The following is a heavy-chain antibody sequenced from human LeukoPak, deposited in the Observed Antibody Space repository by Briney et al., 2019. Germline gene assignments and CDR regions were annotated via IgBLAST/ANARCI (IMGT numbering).Heavy chain of an antibody. CDR1: GVSLSGYY. D-gene: IGHD6-19*01. Sequence: SGTLCPSCAVSGVSLSGYYWSWVRQPPGKGLEWIGYIYYSGSTNYNPSLKSRVTISVDTSKNQFSLKLSSVTAADTAVYYCAGHTYTGLGDYWGQGTLVTVSS. V-gene: IGHV4-59*01. CDR3: AGHTYTGLGDY. J-gene: IGHJ4*02. CDR2: IYYSGST.